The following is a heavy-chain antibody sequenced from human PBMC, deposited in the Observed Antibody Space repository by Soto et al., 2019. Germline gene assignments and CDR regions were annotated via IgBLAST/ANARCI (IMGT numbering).Heavy chain of an antibody. V-gene: IGHV4-4*02. CDR3: PRDRVVIRFCGRTSCYRDGYGY. J-gene: IGHJ4*02. D-gene: IGHD2-2*01. Sequence: SETLSLTCAVSGGSISSSNWWSWVRQPPGKGLEWIGEIYHSGSTNYNPSLKSRVTISVDKSKNQFSLKLSSVTAAATAVYYCPRDRVVIRFCGRTSCYRDGYGYWGQGSLVTVSS. CDR1: GGSISSSNW. CDR2: IYHSGST.